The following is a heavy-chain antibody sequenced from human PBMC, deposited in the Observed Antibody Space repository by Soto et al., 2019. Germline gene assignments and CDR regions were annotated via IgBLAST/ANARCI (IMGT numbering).Heavy chain of an antibody. CDR3: ARDSVLWFGELSRKSTFDY. CDR1: GYTFTSYG. CDR2: ISAYNGNT. J-gene: IGHJ4*02. D-gene: IGHD3-10*01. V-gene: IGHV1-18*01. Sequence: ASVKVSCKASGYTFTSYGIRWVRQAPGQGLEWMGWISAYNGNTNYAQKLQGRVTMTTDTSTSTAYMELRSLRSDDTAVYYCARDSVLWFGELSRKSTFDYWGQGTLVTVSS.